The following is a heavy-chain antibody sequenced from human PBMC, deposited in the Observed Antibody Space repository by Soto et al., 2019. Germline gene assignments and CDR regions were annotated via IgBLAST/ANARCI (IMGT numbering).Heavy chain of an antibody. CDR2: IYQSGST. J-gene: IGHJ4*02. CDR1: GYSISIGNY. Sequence: SETLSLTCPVSGYSISIGNYWGWIRQPPGKRLEWIGSIYQSGSTYYNPSLRSRATISVDTSKNQFSLQLHSVTPEDTAVYYCARDLYRGYDSIFDYWGQGTLVTVSS. V-gene: IGHV4-38-2*02. CDR3: ARDLYRGYDSIFDY. D-gene: IGHD5-12*01.